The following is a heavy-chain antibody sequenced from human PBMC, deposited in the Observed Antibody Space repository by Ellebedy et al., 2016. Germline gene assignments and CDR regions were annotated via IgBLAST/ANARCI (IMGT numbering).Heavy chain of an antibody. D-gene: IGHD1-26*01. CDR1: GFTFSSYS. J-gene: IGHJ4*02. CDR2: ISSSSSNI. Sequence: GGSLRLXXAASGFTFSSYSMNWVRQAPGKGLEWVSSISSSSSNIYYAESVKGRFTISRDNAKNSLYLQMNSLRAEDTAVYYCARLYSGSNFDYWGQGTLVTVSS. V-gene: IGHV3-21*01. CDR3: ARLYSGSNFDY.